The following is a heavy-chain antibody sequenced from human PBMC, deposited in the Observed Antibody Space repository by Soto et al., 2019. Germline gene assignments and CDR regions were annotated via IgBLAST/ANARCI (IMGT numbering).Heavy chain of an antibody. Sequence: GESLKISCKASGYNFATYWIACVRQMPGKGLEYMGIIYPGDSDARYSPSFQGQVTFSADKSISTAYLQWSSLTASDTAIYYCARHGFYGDYASNYFDPWGQGTLVTVSS. CDR3: ARHGFYGDYASNYFDP. J-gene: IGHJ5*02. CDR2: IYPGDSDA. V-gene: IGHV5-51*01. D-gene: IGHD4-17*01. CDR1: GYNFATYW.